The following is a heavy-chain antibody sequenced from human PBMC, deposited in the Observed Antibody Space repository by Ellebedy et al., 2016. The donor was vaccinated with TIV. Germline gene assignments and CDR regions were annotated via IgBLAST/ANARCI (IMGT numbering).Heavy chain of an antibody. J-gene: IGHJ4*02. CDR3: ARSSAVLRRGSGSYYYGR. V-gene: IGHV4-34*01. CDR2: INHSGST. Sequence: SETLSLTXAVYGGSFSGYYWSWIRQPPGKGLEWIGEINHSGSTNYNPSLKSRVTISVDTSKNQFSLKLSSVTAADTAVYYCARSSAVLRRGSGSYYYGRWGQGTLVTVSS. CDR1: GGSFSGYY. D-gene: IGHD3-10*01.